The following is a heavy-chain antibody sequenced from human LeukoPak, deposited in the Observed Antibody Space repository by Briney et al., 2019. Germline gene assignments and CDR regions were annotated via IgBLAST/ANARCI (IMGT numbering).Heavy chain of an antibody. Sequence: GGSLRLSCAASGFTFSAFAMSWVRQAPGKGLQWVSAISATGGTTYYADSVKGRFTSSRDNSKNTLYLQMDSLRAEDTAVYFCAKDPRTAAAYYFDYWGQGILVTVSS. CDR2: ISATGGTT. D-gene: IGHD6-13*01. CDR3: AKDPRTAAAYYFDY. V-gene: IGHV3-23*01. CDR1: GFTFSAFA. J-gene: IGHJ4*02.